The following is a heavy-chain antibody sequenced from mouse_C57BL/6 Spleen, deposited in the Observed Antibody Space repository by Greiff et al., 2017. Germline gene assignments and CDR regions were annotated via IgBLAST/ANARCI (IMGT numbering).Heavy chain of an antibody. CDR1: GYTFTSYW. V-gene: IGHV1-69*01. Sequence: VQLQQPGAELVMPGASVKLSCKASGYTFTSYWMHWVKQRPGQGLEWIGEIDPSDSYTNYNQKFKGKSTLPVDKSSSTAYMQLSSLTSEDAAVYYCARATVVAWDYWGQGTTVTVSS. J-gene: IGHJ4*01. CDR2: IDPSDSYT. D-gene: IGHD1-1*01. CDR3: ARATVVAWDY.